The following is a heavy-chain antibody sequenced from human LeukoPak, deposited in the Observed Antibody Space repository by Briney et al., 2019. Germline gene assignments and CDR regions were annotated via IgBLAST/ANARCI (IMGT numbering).Heavy chain of an antibody. CDR1: GFTLGTYA. V-gene: IGHV3-23*01. CDR2: ISGSGDIT. Sequence: GGSLRLSCAASGFTLGTYAMTWVRQAPGKGLEWVSLISGSGDITYYAHSLKDRFTISRDNSKDTLYLQMHSLRAEDTAVYYCAARPGDLAVPFDYWGQGTLVTVSS. J-gene: IGHJ4*02. D-gene: IGHD3-10*01. CDR3: AARPGDLAVPFDY.